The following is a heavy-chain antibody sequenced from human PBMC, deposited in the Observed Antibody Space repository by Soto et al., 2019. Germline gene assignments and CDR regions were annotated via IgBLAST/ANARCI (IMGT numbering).Heavy chain of an antibody. Sequence: EVQLLESGGDLVQPGGSLRLSCAASGFTFSSYTMSWVRQAPGKGLEWVSSLTSAGSTYYADSVKGRFTISRDDSKNTLFLQMNSLRAEDTAVYYCAKRHTTVATPANYFDYWGQGTLVTVSS. CDR1: GFTFSSYT. V-gene: IGHV3-23*01. D-gene: IGHD1-1*01. CDR3: AKRHTTVATPANYFDY. J-gene: IGHJ4*02. CDR2: LTSAGST.